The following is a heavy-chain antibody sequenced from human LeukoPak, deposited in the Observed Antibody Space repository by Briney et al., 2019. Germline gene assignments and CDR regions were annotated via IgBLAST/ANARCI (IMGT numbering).Heavy chain of an antibody. V-gene: IGHV3-74*01. CDR3: ARGAYCGGDCPLPNSLY. Sequence: PGGSLRLSCAASEFTFSSYWMHWVCQAPGKGLVWVSRIKGDGSSTTYADSVKGRFTISRDNAKNTLYLQMNSLTAEDTAVYYCARGAYCGGDCPLPNSLYWGRGTLVTVSS. J-gene: IGHJ4*02. CDR2: IKGDGSST. CDR1: EFTFSSYW. D-gene: IGHD2-21*01.